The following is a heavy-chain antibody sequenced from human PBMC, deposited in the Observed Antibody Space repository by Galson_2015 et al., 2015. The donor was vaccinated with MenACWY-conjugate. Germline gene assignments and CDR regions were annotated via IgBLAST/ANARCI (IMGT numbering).Heavy chain of an antibody. D-gene: IGHD6-6*01. CDR2: IKEDGTKT. Sequence: SLRLSCAASGFIFSNYWMSWVRQAPGRGLEWVANIKEDGTKTYYVDSLKGRFTISRDNAKNSLYLQMSSLGAEDTAVYYCARIGYSSSSFDYWGQGTPVTVSS. CDR3: ARIGYSSSSFDY. V-gene: IGHV3-7*03. J-gene: IGHJ4*02. CDR1: GFIFSNYW.